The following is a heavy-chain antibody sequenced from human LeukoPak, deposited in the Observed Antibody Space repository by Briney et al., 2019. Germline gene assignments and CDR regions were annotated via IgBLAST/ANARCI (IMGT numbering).Heavy chain of an antibody. J-gene: IGHJ4*02. V-gene: IGHV3-33*01. D-gene: IGHD4-17*01. CDR1: GFSFGGYG. CDR2: IWYDGSDK. CDR3: ARASTTVPNLLDY. Sequence: GGSLRLTCAASGFSFGGYGMHWVRQAPGKGLEWVAVIWYDGSDKYYGDSVKGRFSVSRDNSENRLYLQMNGLRAEDTAVYYCARASTTVPNLLDYWGQGTLVTVSS.